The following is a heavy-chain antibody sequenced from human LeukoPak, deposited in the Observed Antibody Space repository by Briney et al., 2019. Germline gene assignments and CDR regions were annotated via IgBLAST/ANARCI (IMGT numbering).Heavy chain of an antibody. Sequence: PGESLKISCKGSGYTFTNYWIGWVRQMPGKGLEWMGIIYPGNSDIRYSPSFQGQVTISADKSISTAYLQWSSLKASDTAMYYCARRTYYYDSSGGGWYFDLWGRGTLVTVSS. CDR1: GYTFTNYW. CDR3: ARRTYYYDSSGGGWYFDL. J-gene: IGHJ2*01. CDR2: IYPGNSDI. D-gene: IGHD3-22*01. V-gene: IGHV5-51*01.